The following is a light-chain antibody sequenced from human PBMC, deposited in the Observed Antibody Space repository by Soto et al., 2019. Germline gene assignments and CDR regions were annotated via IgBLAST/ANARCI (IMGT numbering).Light chain of an antibody. J-gene: IGLJ1*01. CDR1: SSNIGSNS. Sequence: QSALTQPHSASGTPGQRVTISCSGSSSNIGSNSVHWFQQVPGTAPKPLIYSSNQRPSGVPERFSGSKSGTSASLAISGLQSEDEADYYCAAWDASLNGHIFGTGPKVTVL. CDR2: SSN. V-gene: IGLV1-44*01. CDR3: AAWDASLNGHI.